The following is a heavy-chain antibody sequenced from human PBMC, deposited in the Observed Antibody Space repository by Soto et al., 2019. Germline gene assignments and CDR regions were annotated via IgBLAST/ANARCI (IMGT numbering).Heavy chain of an antibody. Sequence: ASVKVSCKASGYTFTSYYMHWVRQAPGQGLEWMGIINPSGGSTSYAQKFQGRVTMTRDTSTSTVYMELSSLRSEDTAVYYCAKDDHYGDYVFFFDYWGQGTLVTVSS. V-gene: IGHV1-46*01. CDR1: GYTFTSYY. CDR3: AKDDHYGDYVFFFDY. J-gene: IGHJ4*02. CDR2: INPSGGST. D-gene: IGHD4-17*01.